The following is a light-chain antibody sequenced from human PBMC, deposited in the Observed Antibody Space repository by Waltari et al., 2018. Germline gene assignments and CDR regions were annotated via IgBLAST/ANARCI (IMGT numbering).Light chain of an antibody. V-gene: IGLV2-23*01. CDR1: SSDIASYNL. J-gene: IGLJ1*01. CDR3: YAYAGTRGV. CDR2: EAN. Sequence: QSALTQPSSVSGSPGQSITISCTGTSSDIASYNLVSWYQQHPGEAPKPIIYEANKRPYGVSSRFSGSKSGNTASLTISGPQAEDEANYYCYAYAGTRGVFGTGTKVTVL.